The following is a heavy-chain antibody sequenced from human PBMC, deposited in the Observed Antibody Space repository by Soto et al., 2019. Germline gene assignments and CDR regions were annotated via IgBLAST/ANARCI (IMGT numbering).Heavy chain of an antibody. V-gene: IGHV3-23*01. Sequence: EVQLLESGGGLVQPGGSLRLSCAASGFTFSSYAMSWVRQAPGKGLEWVSAISGSGGSTYYADSVKGRFTISRDNSKNTLYLQMNSLRAEDTAVYYCAKDSLPPYDFCSGYFDFDYWGQGTLVTVSS. CDR2: ISGSGGST. D-gene: IGHD3-3*01. CDR1: GFTFSSYA. J-gene: IGHJ4*02. CDR3: AKDSLPPYDFCSGYFDFDY.